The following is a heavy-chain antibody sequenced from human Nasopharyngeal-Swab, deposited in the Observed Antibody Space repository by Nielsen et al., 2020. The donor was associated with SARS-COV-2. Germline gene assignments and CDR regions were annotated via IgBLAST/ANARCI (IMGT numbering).Heavy chain of an antibody. CDR3: ARAPSGYYYGMDV. V-gene: IGHV4-31*03. Sequence: SETLSLTCTVSGGSISSGGYYWSWIRQHPGKGLEWTGYIYYSGSTYYNPSLKSRVTISVDTSKNQFSLKLSSVTAADTAVYYCARAPSGYYYGMDVWGQGTTVTVSS. CDR1: GGSISSGGYY. J-gene: IGHJ6*02. D-gene: IGHD3-10*01. CDR2: IYYSGST.